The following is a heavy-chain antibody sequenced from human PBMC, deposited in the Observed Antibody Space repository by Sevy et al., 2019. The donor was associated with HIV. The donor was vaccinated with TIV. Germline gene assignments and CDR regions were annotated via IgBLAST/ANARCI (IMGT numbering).Heavy chain of an antibody. CDR3: ARHDYTRSRFDP. CDR1: GDSVDSGSYY. CDR2: IYYNGNT. Sequence: SETLSLICSVSGDSVDSGSYYWNWIRQPPGKGLEWIGFIYYNGNTNYNPSLKSRVTMSVDTSKNEFSLELNSMTTADTAVYYCARHDYTRSRFDPWGQGTRVTVSS. D-gene: IGHD3-16*01. V-gene: IGHV4-61*01. J-gene: IGHJ5*02.